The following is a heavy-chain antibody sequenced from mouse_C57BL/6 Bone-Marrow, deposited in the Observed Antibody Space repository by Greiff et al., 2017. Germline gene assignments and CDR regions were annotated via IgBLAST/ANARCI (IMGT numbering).Heavy chain of an antibody. Sequence: DVMLVESGGGLVKPGGSLKLSCAASGFTFSSYTMSWVRQTPEKRLEWVATISGGGGNTYYPDRVKGRFTISRDNAKNTLYLQMSSLGSEDTALYYCARRGGKGFAYWGQGTLVTVSA. J-gene: IGHJ3*01. D-gene: IGHD2-1*01. CDR3: ARRGGKGFAY. CDR2: ISGGGGNT. V-gene: IGHV5-9*01. CDR1: GFTFSSYT.